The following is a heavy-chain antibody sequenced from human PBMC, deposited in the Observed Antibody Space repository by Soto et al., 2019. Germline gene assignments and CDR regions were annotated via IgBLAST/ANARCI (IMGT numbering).Heavy chain of an antibody. V-gene: IGHV1-69*13. CDR2: IIPIFGTT. CDR3: ARGGTYYYDSSGYPLFDY. CDR1: GGTFSSYA. Sequence: ASVKLSCTASGGTFSSYAISWVRQAPGQGLEWMGGIIPIFGTTNYAQKFQGRVTITADESTSTAYMELSSLRSEDTAVYYCARGGTYYYDSSGYPLFDYWGQGTLVTVSS. D-gene: IGHD3-22*01. J-gene: IGHJ4*02.